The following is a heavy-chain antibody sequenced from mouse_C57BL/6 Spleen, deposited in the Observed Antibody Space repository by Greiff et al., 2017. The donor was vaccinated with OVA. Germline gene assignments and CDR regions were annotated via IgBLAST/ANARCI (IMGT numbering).Heavy chain of an antibody. J-gene: IGHJ4*01. CDR1: GYTFTSYG. CDR3: ARSKGIYDGYDMDY. CDR2: IYIGNGYT. Sequence: EVQLQQSGAELVRPGSSVKMSCKPSGYTFTSYGINWVKQRPGQGLEWIGYIYIGNGYTEYNEKFKGKATLTSDTSSSAAYMQLSSLTSEDSAIYFCARSKGIYDGYDMDYWGQGTSVTVSS. V-gene: IGHV1-58*01. D-gene: IGHD2-3*01.